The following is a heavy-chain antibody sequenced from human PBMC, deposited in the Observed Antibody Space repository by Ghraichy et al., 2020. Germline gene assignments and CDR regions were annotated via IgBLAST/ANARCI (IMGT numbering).Heavy chain of an antibody. CDR1: GFTFSSYG. Sequence: GESLNISCAASGFTFSSYGMHWVRQAPGKGLEWVAVIWYDGSNKYYADSVKGRFTISRDNSKNTLYLQMNSLRAEDTAVYYCAREGYDSSGYYLDYWGQGTLVTVSS. V-gene: IGHV3-33*08. J-gene: IGHJ4*02. CDR2: IWYDGSNK. CDR3: AREGYDSSGYYLDY. D-gene: IGHD3-22*01.